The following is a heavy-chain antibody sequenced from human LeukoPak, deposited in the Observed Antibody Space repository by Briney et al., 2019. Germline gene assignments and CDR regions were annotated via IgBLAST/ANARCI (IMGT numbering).Heavy chain of an antibody. V-gene: IGHV4-4*09. CDR3: KREGPISGSYDYFDP. CDR2: IHSSGYT. CDR1: GVSISGYY. D-gene: IGHD1-26*01. Sequence: SETLSLTCTVSGVSISGYYWSWIRQPPGQGLEWIAYIHSSGYTNYNPSLKSRVTISVDTSKNQFSLNVTSVTAADTAMYCTKREGPISGSYDYFDPWGQGTLVTVSS. J-gene: IGHJ5*02.